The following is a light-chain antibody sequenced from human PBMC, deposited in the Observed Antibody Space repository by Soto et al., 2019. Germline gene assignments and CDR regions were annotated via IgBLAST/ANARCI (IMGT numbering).Light chain of an antibody. CDR2: DAS. J-gene: IGKJ5*01. V-gene: IGKV1-39*01. Sequence: SVGDMVTITCRASQSLGNWLAWYQQKPGKAPELLIHDASSLQSGVPSRFSGSGSGTDFTLTISSLQPEDFATYYCQQSYSTPHTFGQGTRLEIK. CDR1: QSLGNW. CDR3: QQSYSTPHT.